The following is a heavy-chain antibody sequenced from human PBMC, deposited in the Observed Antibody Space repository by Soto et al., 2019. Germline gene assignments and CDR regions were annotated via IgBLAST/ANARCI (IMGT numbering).Heavy chain of an antibody. D-gene: IGHD2-15*01. J-gene: IGHJ4*02. V-gene: IGHV4-59*01. CDR1: GGSIISGY. CDR2: ISYSGNT. Sequence: SETLSLTCTVSGGSIISGYWSWIRQPSGKGLEWIGYISYSGNTNYNPSLKSRVTMSVDTPKNQFSLRLSSVTTADTAVYYCAGLRGYAGSPIDYWGQGTLVTVSS. CDR3: AGLRGYAGSPIDY.